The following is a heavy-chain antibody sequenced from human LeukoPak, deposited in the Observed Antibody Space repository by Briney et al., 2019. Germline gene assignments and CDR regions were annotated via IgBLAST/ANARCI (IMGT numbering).Heavy chain of an antibody. V-gene: IGHV4-59*12. CDR3: ARGSDFFDY. CDR2: IYYSGST. CDR1: GGSISNYY. Sequence: SETLSLTCTVSGGSISNYYWSWIRQPPGKGLEWIGYIYYSGSTNYNPSLKSRVSISIDTSKNQFSLTLNSVTAADTAVYYCARGSDFFDYWGQGTLVTVSS. J-gene: IGHJ4*02.